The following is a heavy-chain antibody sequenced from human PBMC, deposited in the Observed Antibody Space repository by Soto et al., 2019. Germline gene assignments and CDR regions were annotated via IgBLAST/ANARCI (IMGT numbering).Heavy chain of an antibody. CDR2: FDPEDGET. D-gene: IGHD2-15*01. Sequence: ASVKVSCKVSGYTLTELSMHWARQAPGKGLEWMGGFDPEDGETNYAQKFQGRVTMTKDTSTDTAYMELRSLRSDDTAVYYCARELVCSGGSCYSGPSYFDYWGQGTLVTVS. V-gene: IGHV1-24*01. J-gene: IGHJ4*02. CDR3: ARELVCSGGSCYSGPSYFDY. CDR1: GYTLTELS.